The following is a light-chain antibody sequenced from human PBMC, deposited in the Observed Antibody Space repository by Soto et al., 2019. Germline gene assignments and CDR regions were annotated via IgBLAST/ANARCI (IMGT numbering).Light chain of an antibody. J-gene: IGLJ2*01. CDR2: EVT. V-gene: IGLV2-8*01. CDR1: SSDVGGYNY. CDR3: SSYAGSNNVV. Sequence: QSALSQPPSASGSPGQSVTISCTGTSSDVGGYNYVSWYQQDPGKAPKLIIYEVTKRPSGVPDRFSGSKSGSTASLTVSGLQAEDDSDYYCSSYAGSNNVVFGGGTKVTVL.